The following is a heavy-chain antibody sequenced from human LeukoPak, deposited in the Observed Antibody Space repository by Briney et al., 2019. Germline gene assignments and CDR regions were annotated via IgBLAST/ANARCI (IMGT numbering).Heavy chain of an antibody. J-gene: IGHJ4*02. CDR2: INPNSGGT. CDR3: AREDLGGYDSYYFDY. Sequence: ASVKVSCKASGYTFTGHYMHWVRQAPGQGLEWMGWINPNSGGTNYAQKFQGRVTMTRDTSISTAYMELSRLRSDDTAVYYCAREDLGGYDSYYFDYWGQGTLVTVSS. V-gene: IGHV1-2*02. CDR1: GYTFTGHY. D-gene: IGHD5-12*01.